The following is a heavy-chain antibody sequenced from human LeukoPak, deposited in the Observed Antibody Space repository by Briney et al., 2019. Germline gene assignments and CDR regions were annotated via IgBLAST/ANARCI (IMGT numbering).Heavy chain of an antibody. CDR1: GFTFSTYW. J-gene: IGHJ5*02. D-gene: IGHD1-26*01. CDR3: ARWSDELLFDP. Sequence: GGSLRLSCAASGFTFSTYWMSWVRQAPGKGLEWVANIKQDGSEKYYVDSVKGRFTISRDNAKNSLYLQMNSLRAEDTAVYYCARWSDELLFDPWGQGTLVTVSS. V-gene: IGHV3-7*01. CDR2: IKQDGSEK.